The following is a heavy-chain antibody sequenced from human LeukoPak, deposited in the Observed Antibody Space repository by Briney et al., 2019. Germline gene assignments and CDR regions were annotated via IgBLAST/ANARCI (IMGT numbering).Heavy chain of an antibody. D-gene: IGHD1-26*01. Sequence: ASVKVSWKASGGTFSSYAISWVRQAPGQGLEWMGGIIPIFGTANYAQKFQGRVTITADESTSTAYMELSSLRSEDTAVYYCARGQVGAHHYYFDYWGQGTLVTVSS. CDR3: ARGQVGAHHYYFDY. CDR2: IIPIFGTA. V-gene: IGHV1-69*13. J-gene: IGHJ4*02. CDR1: GGTFSSYA.